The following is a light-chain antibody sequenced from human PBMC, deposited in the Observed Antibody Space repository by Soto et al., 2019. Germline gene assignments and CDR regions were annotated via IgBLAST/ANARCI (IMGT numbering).Light chain of an antibody. V-gene: IGKV3-15*01. CDR3: QQYNNWPSWT. J-gene: IGKJ1*01. Sequence: EIVMTQSPATLSVSPGERATVSCRASQSVSSNLAWYQQKPGRPPRLLIYGASSRVTGIPARFSGSGSGTEFTLTISSLQSEDFAVYYCQQYNNWPSWTFGQGTKVDIK. CDR1: QSVSSN. CDR2: GAS.